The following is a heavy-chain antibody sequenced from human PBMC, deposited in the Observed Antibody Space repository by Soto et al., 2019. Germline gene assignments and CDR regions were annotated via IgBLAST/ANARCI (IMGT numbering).Heavy chain of an antibody. CDR2: IYPGDSDT. V-gene: IGHV5-51*01. CDR1: GYSFTSYW. D-gene: IGHD3-3*01. Sequence: RGESLKISCKGSGYSFTSYWIGWVRQMPGKGLEWMGIIYPGDSDTRYSPSFQGQVTISADKSISTAYLQWSSLKASDTAMYYCARARTIFGVVRHFDYWGQGTLVTVSS. CDR3: ARARTIFGVVRHFDY. J-gene: IGHJ4*02.